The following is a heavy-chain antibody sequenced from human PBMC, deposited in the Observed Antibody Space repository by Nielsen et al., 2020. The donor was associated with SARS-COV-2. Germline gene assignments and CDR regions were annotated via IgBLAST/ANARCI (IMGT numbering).Heavy chain of an antibody. CDR2: ISSSSSYT. J-gene: IGHJ4*02. V-gene: IGHV3-11*06. Sequence: GESLKISCAASGFTFSDYYMSWIRQAPGKGLEWVSYISSSSSYTNYADSVKGRFTISRDNAKNSLYLQMNSLRAEDTAVYYCARGGSGGYFSVYWGQGTLVTVSS. D-gene: IGHD1-26*01. CDR1: GFTFSDYY. CDR3: ARGGSGGYFSVY.